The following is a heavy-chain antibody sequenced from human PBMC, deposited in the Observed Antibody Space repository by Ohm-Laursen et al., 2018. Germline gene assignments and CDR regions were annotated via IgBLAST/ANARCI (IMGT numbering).Heavy chain of an antibody. V-gene: IGHV2-5*02. CDR2: IYWDDDK. CDR3: ARSNDDPFFDY. Sequence: TQTLTLTYTFSGFSLSTSRVGVGWIRQPPGKALEWLALIYWDDDKRYRPSLRSRLSITKDTSKNQVVVTMTNMDPVDTATYYCARSNDDPFFDYWGQGTLVTVSS. CDR1: GFSLSTSRVG. D-gene: IGHD1-1*01. J-gene: IGHJ4*02.